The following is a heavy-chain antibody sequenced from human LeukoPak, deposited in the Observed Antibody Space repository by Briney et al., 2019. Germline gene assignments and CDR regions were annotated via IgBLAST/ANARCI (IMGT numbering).Heavy chain of an antibody. V-gene: IGHV4-39*01. D-gene: IGHD4-17*01. CDR1: GGSISSSSYY. CDR2: IYYSGST. CDR3: ARHYWTTVTTARFDP. Sequence: SETLSLTCTVSGGSISSSSYYWGWIRQPLGKGLEWFGSIYYSGSTYYNPSLKSRVTISVDTSKNQFSLKLSSVTAADTAVYYCARHYWTTVTTARFDPWGQGTLVTVSS. J-gene: IGHJ5*02.